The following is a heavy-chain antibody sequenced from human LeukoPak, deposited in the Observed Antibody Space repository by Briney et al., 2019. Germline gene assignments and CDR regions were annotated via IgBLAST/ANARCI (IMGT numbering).Heavy chain of an antibody. CDR1: GFIFSSYS. V-gene: IGHV3-21*01. J-gene: IGHJ5*02. CDR2: INANGDYI. CDR3: ARGIGYFDWLLFS. Sequence: GGSLRLSCAASGFIFSSYSMNWVRQAPGKGLEWVSSINANGDYIYYADSVKGRFTISRDNAKNSLYLQMNSLRAEDTADYYCARGIGYFDWLLFSWGQGTLLTVSS. D-gene: IGHD3-9*01.